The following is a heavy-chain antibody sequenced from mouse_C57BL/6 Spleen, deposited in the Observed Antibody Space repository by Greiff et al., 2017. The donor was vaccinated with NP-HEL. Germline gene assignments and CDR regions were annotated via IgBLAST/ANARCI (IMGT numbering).Heavy chain of an antibody. CDR2: INPGSGGT. D-gene: IGHD1-1*02. J-gene: IGHJ4*01. CDR3: ARGGGLYAMDY. Sequence: VQLQQSGAELVRPGTSVKVSCKASGYAFTNYLIEWVKQRPGQGLEWIGVINPGSGGTNDNEKFKGKATLTADKSSSTAYMQLSSLTSEDSAVYFCARGGGLYAMDYWGQGTSVTVSS. CDR1: GYAFTNYL. V-gene: IGHV1-54*01.